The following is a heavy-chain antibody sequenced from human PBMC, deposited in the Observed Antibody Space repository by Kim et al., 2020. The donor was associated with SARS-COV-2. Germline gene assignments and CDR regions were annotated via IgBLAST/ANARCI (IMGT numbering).Heavy chain of an antibody. CDR1: GGSISSYY. D-gene: IGHD4-17*01. J-gene: IGHJ2*01. CDR3: ARAPTVTRYWYFDL. CDR2: IYYSGST. Sequence: SETLSLTCTVSGGSISSYYWSWIRQPPGKGLEWIGYIYYSGSTNYNPSLKSRVTISVDTSKNQFSLKLSSVTAADTAVYYCARAPTVTRYWYFDLWGRGTLVTVSS. V-gene: IGHV4-59*13.